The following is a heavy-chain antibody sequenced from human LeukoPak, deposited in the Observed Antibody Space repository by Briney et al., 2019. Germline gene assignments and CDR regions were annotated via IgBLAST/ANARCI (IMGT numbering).Heavy chain of an antibody. J-gene: IGHJ4*02. D-gene: IGHD3-22*01. CDR2: INPIGGTT. V-gene: IGHV1-46*01. CDR3: ARGHEYSSSSYVI. CDR1: GYAFTTYY. Sequence: ASVKVSCKASGYAFTTYYIHWVRQAPGQGLEWMGIINPIGGTTDFAQKFQDRVTMTRDTSTSTVYMELSSLRSEDTAVYFCARGHEYSSSSYVIWGQGTRVTVSS.